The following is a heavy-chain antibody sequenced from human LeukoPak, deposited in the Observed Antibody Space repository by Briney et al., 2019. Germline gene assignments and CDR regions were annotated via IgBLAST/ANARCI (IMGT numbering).Heavy chain of an antibody. CDR2: IYHSGST. Sequence: SETLSLTCTVSGGSISSSSYYWGWIRQPPGKGLEWIGSIYHSGSTYYNPSLKSGVTISVDTSKNQFSLKLSPVTAADTAVYYCARYAAAGTPRSPLDYWGQGTLVTVSS. CDR3: ARYAAAGTPRSPLDY. J-gene: IGHJ4*02. V-gene: IGHV4-39*07. CDR1: GGSISSSSYY. D-gene: IGHD6-13*01.